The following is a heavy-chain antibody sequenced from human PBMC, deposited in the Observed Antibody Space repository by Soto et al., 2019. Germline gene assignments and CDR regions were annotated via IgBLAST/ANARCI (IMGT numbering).Heavy chain of an antibody. V-gene: IGHV1-8*01. CDR3: ARGRGSYPVDYYGMDV. D-gene: IGHD3-16*02. CDR1: GYTFTSYD. CDR2: MNPNSGNK. J-gene: IGHJ6*02. Sequence: ASVKVSCKASGYTFTSYDINWVRQATGQGLEWMGWMNPNSGNKRYAQKFQGRVTMTRNTSISTAYMELSSLSSEDTAVYYCARGRGSYPVDYYGMDVWGQGTTVTVSS.